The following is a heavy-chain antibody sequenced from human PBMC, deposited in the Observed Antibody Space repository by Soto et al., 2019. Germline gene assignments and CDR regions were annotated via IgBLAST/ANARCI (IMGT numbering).Heavy chain of an antibody. V-gene: IGHV1-69*13. CDR3: ASGAVRLERNWYFDL. Sequence: SVKVSCKASGGTFSSYAISWVRQAPGQGLEWMGGIIPIFGTANYAQKFQGRVTITADESTSTAYMELSSLRSEDTAVYYCASGAVRLERNWYFDLWGRGTLVTSPQ. CDR2: IIPIFGTA. D-gene: IGHD1-1*01. CDR1: GGTFSSYA. J-gene: IGHJ2*01.